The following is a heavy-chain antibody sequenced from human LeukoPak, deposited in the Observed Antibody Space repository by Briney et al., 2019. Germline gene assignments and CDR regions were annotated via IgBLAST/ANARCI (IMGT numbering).Heavy chain of an antibody. J-gene: IGHJ4*02. Sequence: GGSLRLSCAASGFTVSSNYMSWVRQAPGKGLEWVSAISGSGGSTYYADSVKGRFTISRDNSKNTLYLQMNSLRAEDTAVYYCAKDVGIVAAGTIDYWGQGTLVTVSS. CDR2: ISGSGGST. CDR1: GFTVSSNY. CDR3: AKDVGIVAAGTIDY. V-gene: IGHV3-23*01. D-gene: IGHD6-13*01.